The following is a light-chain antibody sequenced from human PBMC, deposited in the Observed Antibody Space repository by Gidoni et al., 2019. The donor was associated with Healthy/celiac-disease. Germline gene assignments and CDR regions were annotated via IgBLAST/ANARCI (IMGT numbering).Light chain of an antibody. CDR1: QSVSSY. CDR2: DAS. Sequence: EIVLTQSPATLSLSPGERATLSCRASQSVSSYLAWYQQKPGQAPRLLIYDASNRATGIPARFSGSGSGTDFTLTISSLEPDDFAVYYCQQRSNWPPYTFGQXTKLEIK. J-gene: IGKJ2*01. CDR3: QQRSNWPPYT. V-gene: IGKV3-11*01.